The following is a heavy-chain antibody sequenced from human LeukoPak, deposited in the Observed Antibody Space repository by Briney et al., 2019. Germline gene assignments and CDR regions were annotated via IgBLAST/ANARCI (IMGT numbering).Heavy chain of an antibody. V-gene: IGHV3-9*03. D-gene: IGHD6-13*01. Sequence: PGGSLRLSCAASGFTFDEYAMDWVRQGPGEGLWWVSGISWNSGSIGYADSVKGRFTISRDNAKNSLYLQMNSLRAEDMALYYCAKASSSSRFYYMDVWGKGTTVTVSS. J-gene: IGHJ6*03. CDR1: GFTFDEYA. CDR3: AKASSSSRFYYMDV. CDR2: ISWNSGSI.